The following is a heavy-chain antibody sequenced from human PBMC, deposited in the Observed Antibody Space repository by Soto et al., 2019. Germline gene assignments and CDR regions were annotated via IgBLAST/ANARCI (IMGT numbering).Heavy chain of an antibody. V-gene: IGHV5-51*01. CDR2: IYSGDSDT. D-gene: IGHD2-2*01. CDR3: ARPRYCSSTSCYDAFDI. Sequence: GDSLKIACKGSRYSFTSYCITFVRQIPGKGLKWIRIIYSGDSDTRYSPPFQGQVTISADKSIRPAYLQWSSLKASDTAMYYCARPRYCSSTSCYDAFDIWGQGTMVTLSS. J-gene: IGHJ3*02. CDR1: RYSFTSYC.